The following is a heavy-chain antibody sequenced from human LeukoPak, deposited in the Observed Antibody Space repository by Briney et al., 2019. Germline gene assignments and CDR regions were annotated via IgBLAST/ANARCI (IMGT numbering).Heavy chain of an antibody. CDR3: ARTQYLGRGCDY. Sequence: SQTLSLTCAITGDSVSTDIVGWNWFRQSPSRGLEWLDRTYYRSSWSNDYAPSVESRITINADTAKNQFSLQLRSVPPEDTAVYYCARTQYLGRGCDYWGWGTLVTVSS. D-gene: IGHD2-15*01. J-gene: IGHJ4*02. CDR2: TYYRSSWSN. V-gene: IGHV6-1*01. CDR1: GDSVSTDIVG.